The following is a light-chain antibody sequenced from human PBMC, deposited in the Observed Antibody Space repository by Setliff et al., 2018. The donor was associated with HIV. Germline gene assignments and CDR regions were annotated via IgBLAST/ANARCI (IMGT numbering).Light chain of an antibody. V-gene: IGLV1-40*01. CDR1: SSNIGAGYD. CDR3: SSYTSIITFV. Sequence: QSVLTQPPSVSGAPGQRVIISCTGSSSNIGAGYDVHWYQQLPGTAPKLLIYANTNRPSGVPDRFSGSKSGNTASLTISGLQAEDEALYFCSSYTSIITFVFGTGTKVTVL. J-gene: IGLJ1*01. CDR2: ANT.